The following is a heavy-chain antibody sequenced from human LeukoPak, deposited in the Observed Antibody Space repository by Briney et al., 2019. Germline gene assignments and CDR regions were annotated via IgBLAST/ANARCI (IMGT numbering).Heavy chain of an antibody. J-gene: IGHJ5*02. V-gene: IGHV3-7*03. Sequence: PGGSLRLSCVASEFIFSDYWMSWVRQAPGKGLEWVANIKQGGREEKYVSSVKGRFAISRDDAKSTLYLQMDSLSGDDTAVYYSARDNGGWFDTWGRGTLVTVSS. CDR3: ARDNGGWFDT. CDR2: IKQGGREE. CDR1: EFIFSDYW. D-gene: IGHD3-10*01.